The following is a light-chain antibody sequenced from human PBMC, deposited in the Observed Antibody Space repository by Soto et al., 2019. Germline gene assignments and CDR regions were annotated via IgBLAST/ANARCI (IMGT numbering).Light chain of an antibody. CDR1: QSVSTN. CDR3: QQYNSWPRGT. CDR2: GAS. J-gene: IGKJ3*01. Sequence: EIVMTQSPATLSVSPGERATLSCRASQSVSTNLTWYQQKPGQAPRLLIYGASTRATGVPARFSGSGSGTEFTLTISSLQSEDFAVYYCQQYNSWPRGTFGPGTKVDIK. V-gene: IGKV3-15*01.